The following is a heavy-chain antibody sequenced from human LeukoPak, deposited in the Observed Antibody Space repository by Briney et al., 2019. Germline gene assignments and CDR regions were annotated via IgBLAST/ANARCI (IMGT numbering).Heavy chain of an antibody. CDR1: GGSIRSSSYY. CDR3: ARGLSLSSVTVTTGNYYFDY. D-gene: IGHD4-17*01. V-gene: IGHV4-39*01. J-gene: IGHJ4*02. Sequence: PSETLSLTCTVSGGSIRSSSYYWGWIRQPPGKGLEWIGSIYYSGSTYYNASLKSRGTISVDTSKNQFSLKLNSVTAADTAVYYCARGLSLSSVTVTTGNYYFDYWGQGTLVTVSS. CDR2: IYYSGST.